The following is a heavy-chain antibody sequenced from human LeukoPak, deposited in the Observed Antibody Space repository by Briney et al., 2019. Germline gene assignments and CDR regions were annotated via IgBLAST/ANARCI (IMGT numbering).Heavy chain of an antibody. J-gene: IGHJ3*02. CDR3: ARDQGGYSYGSGGAFDI. D-gene: IGHD5-18*01. Sequence: GGSLRLSCAASGFTFSSYDMHWVRQAPGKGLEWVAVISYDGSNKYYADSVKGRFTISRDNSKNTLYLQMNSLRAEDTAVYYCARDQGGYSYGSGGAFDIWGQGTMVTVSS. CDR1: GFTFSSYD. CDR2: ISYDGSNK. V-gene: IGHV3-30*03.